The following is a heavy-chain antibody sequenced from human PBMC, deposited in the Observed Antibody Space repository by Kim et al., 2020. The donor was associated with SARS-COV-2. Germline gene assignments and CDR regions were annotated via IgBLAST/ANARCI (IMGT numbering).Heavy chain of an antibody. CDR1: GFTFSSYA. J-gene: IGHJ4*02. CDR3: ARDGGSSQLDY. CDR2: ISYDGSNK. Sequence: GGSLRLSCAASGFTFSSYAMHWVRQAPGKGLEWVAVISYDGSNKYYADSVKGRFTISRDNSKNTLYLQMNSLRAEDTAVYYCARDGGSSQLDYWGQGTLVTVSS. V-gene: IGHV3-30*04. D-gene: IGHD6-13*01.